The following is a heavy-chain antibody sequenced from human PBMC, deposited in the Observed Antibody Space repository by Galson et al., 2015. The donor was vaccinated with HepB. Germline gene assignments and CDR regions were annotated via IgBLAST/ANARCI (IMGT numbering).Heavy chain of an antibody. CDR2: ISGSGGST. Sequence: SLRLSCAASRFTFSSYAMSWVRQAPGKGLEWVSAISGSGGSTYYADSVKGRFTISRDNSKNTLYLQMNSLRAEDTAVYYCAKAPRYFDWLLYVPWFDPWGQGTLVTVSS. J-gene: IGHJ5*02. V-gene: IGHV3-23*01. CDR1: RFTFSSYA. D-gene: IGHD3-9*01. CDR3: AKAPRYFDWLLYVPWFDP.